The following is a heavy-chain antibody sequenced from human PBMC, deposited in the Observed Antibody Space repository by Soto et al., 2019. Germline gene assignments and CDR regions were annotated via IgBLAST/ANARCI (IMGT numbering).Heavy chain of an antibody. CDR3: AREYSNSPEAFDS. Sequence: SETLSLTCTVSGGSVNSDDYYWSWIRQPPGKGLEWIGYIYSTGRTNYNPSLMSRVTISLDTSRNQFSLKLSSVTAADTAVFYCAREYSNSPEAFDSWGQGTLVTFSS. V-gene: IGHV4-61*08. CDR1: GGSVNSDDYY. CDR2: IYSTGRT. J-gene: IGHJ4*02. D-gene: IGHD1-26*01.